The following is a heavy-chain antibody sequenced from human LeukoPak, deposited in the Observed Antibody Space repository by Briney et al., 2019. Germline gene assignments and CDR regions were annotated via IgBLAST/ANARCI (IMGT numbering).Heavy chain of an antibody. Sequence: GGSLRLSCAPSGFTFSRHGMHWVRQAPGKGLEWVAIISNDGSRKYYAHSVKGRFTISRDNAKNTLYLQMNSLRAEDTAVYYCARGYSGSYRIDYWGQGTLVTVSS. V-gene: IGHV3-30*03. J-gene: IGHJ4*02. CDR3: ARGYSGSYRIDY. CDR2: ISNDGSRK. D-gene: IGHD1-26*01. CDR1: GFTFSRHG.